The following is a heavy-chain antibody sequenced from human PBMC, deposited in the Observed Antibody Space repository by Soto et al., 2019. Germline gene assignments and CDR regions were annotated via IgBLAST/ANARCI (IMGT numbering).Heavy chain of an antibody. Sequence: QVQLVQSGAEVKKHGASVKISCKASGYTFTRYTMNWVRQAPGQRLEWMGWINPDNGNTKSSQKFQDRVIITRDTSASTAYMALSRLRSEDTAVYYCARGIATGQLDPWGQGTLVTVSS. V-gene: IGHV1-3*01. CDR1: GYTFTRYT. D-gene: IGHD2-15*01. CDR3: ARGIATGQLDP. J-gene: IGHJ5*02. CDR2: INPDNGNT.